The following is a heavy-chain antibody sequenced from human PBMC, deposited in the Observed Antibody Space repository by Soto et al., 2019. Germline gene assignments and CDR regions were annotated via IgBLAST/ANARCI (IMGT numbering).Heavy chain of an antibody. CDR1: GDSFNDYY. CDR3: ARESGGATATLDYYYFYMDV. D-gene: IGHD5-12*01. CDR2: INPNSGVT. J-gene: IGHJ6*03. V-gene: IGHV1-2*04. Sequence: QVQLVQSGAEVRKPGASVTVSCRSSGDSFNDYYIHWVRQAPGQGLEWMGWINPNSGVTKYAQKFQGWVSMTRDTSIRPVYMQLSRLRSDDTAVYYGARESGGATATLDYYYFYMDVWGTGTTVTVSS.